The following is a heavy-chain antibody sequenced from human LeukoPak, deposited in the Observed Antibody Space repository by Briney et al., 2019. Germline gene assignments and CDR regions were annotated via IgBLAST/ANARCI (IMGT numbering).Heavy chain of an antibody. V-gene: IGHV4-4*09. CDR1: GGSIRDYQ. CDR2: INTNGRT. J-gene: IGHJ4*02. CDR3: ARGRGPTDDVVVVPAASPLDY. D-gene: IGHD2-2*01. Sequence: PSETLSLTCAVSGGSIRDYQWSWIRQPPGKGLEWIGHINTNGRTDYNPSLRSRLTFSVDTSKNQFSLKLSSVTAADTAVYYCARGRGPTDDVVVVPAASPLDYWGQGTLVTVSS.